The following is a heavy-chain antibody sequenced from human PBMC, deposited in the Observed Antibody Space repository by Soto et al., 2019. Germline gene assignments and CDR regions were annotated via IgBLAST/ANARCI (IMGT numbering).Heavy chain of an antibody. V-gene: IGHV1-18*01. CDR1: GYSFTGYG. CDR2: ISPNNDNT. CDR3: AREPYSTGWFDY. J-gene: IGHJ4*02. Sequence: QVQLVQSGAEVKKPGASVKVSCKASGYSFTGYGINWVRQAPGQGPEWMGWISPNNDNTNYAQKFQGRVTMTTDTSTSTAYMELRGLRSDDTAVYYCAREPYSTGWFDYWGQGTRVTVSS. D-gene: IGHD6-19*01.